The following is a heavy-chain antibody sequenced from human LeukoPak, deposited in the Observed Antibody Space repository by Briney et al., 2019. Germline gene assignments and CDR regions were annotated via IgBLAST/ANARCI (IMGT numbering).Heavy chain of an antibody. Sequence: PSETLSLTCAVYGGSFSGYYWSWTRQPPGKGLEWIGEINHSGSTNYNPSLKSRVTISVDTSKNQFSLKLSSVTAADTAMYYCARGSDFDWSLTFDYWGQGTLVTVSS. J-gene: IGHJ4*02. V-gene: IGHV4-34*01. CDR2: INHSGST. CDR1: GGSFSGYY. D-gene: IGHD3-9*01. CDR3: ARGSDFDWSLTFDY.